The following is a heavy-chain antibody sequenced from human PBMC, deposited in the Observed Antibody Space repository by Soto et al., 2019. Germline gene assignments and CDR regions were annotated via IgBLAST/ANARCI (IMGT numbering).Heavy chain of an antibody. CDR1: GFTFSSYS. J-gene: IGHJ4*02. Sequence: ELQLVESGGGLVQPGGSLRLSCAASGFTFSSYSMNWVRQAPGKGLEWVSYISSSSSTIYYADSVKGRFTISRDNAKNSLYLQMNSLRDEDTAVYYCARDRRRADVLLDYGGEYFDYWGQGTLVTVSS. CDR2: ISSSSSTI. CDR3: ARDRRRADVLLDYGGEYFDY. D-gene: IGHD4-17*01. V-gene: IGHV3-48*02.